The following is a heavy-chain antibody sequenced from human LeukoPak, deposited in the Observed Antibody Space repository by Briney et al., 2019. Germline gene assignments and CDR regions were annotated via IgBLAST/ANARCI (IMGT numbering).Heavy chain of an antibody. Sequence: PGGSLRLSCAASGFTVSSHYMSWVRQAPGKGLEWVSLIYSGGGTYYADSVKGRVTISRDNSKNTLYLQMNSLRVEDTAVYYCARVDPRSSRFDSWGQGTLVTVSS. CDR1: GFTVSSHY. V-gene: IGHV3-66*01. CDR2: IYSGGGT. CDR3: ARVDPRSSRFDS. J-gene: IGHJ4*02.